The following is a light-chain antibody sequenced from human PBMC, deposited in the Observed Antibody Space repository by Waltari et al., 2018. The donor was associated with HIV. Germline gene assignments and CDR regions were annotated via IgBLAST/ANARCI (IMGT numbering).Light chain of an antibody. V-gene: IGKV3-20*01. J-gene: IGKJ3*01. CDR3: QQYGDSLT. Sequence: EIVLTQSPVKISLSPGESVTLSCRGSQSVSSSYLAWYQQKPGQAPRLVMYATSSRATGIPDRFSGSGSGTDFTLTISRLEPEDFAVYYCQQYGDSLTFGPGTKVDIK. CDR1: QSVSSSY. CDR2: ATS.